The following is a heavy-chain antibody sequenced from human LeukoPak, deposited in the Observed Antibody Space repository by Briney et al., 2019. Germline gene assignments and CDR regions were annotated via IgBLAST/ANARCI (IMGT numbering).Heavy chain of an antibody. V-gene: IGHV1-3*01. D-gene: IGHD1-26*01. Sequence: ASVKVSCKASGYTFTIYAIHWVRQAPGQRLEWMGWISAGNGNTKYSQNFQGRVTFISNTSATTAFMELSSLRSEDAAVYYCARDSGSGSNDYWGQGTLVTVS. J-gene: IGHJ4*02. CDR2: ISAGNGNT. CDR1: GYTFTIYA. CDR3: ARDSGSGSNDY.